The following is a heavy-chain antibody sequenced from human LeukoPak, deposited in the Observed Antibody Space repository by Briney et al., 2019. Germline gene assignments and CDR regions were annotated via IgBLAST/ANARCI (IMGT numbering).Heavy chain of an antibody. V-gene: IGHV4-39*01. J-gene: IGHJ6*03. CDR1: GGSISSSSYY. CDR3: ARQSATIGLRYYYYMDV. D-gene: IGHD5-24*01. Sequence: PSETLSLTCTVSGGSISSSSYYWGWIRQPPGKGLEWIGSIYYSGSTYQNPSLKSRVTISVDTSKNQFSLKLSSVTAADTAVYYCARQSATIGLRYYYYMDVWGKGTTVTISS. CDR2: IYYSGST.